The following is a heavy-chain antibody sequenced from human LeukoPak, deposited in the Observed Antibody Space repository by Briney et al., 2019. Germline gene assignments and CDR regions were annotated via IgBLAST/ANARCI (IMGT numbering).Heavy chain of an antibody. CDR2: IIPIFGTA. CDR1: GGTFSRYG. J-gene: IGHJ6*03. Sequence: SVKVSCKASGGTFSRYGISWVRQAPGQGLEWMGGIIPIFGTANYAQKFQGRVTITADESTSTAYMELSSLRSEDTAVYYCARVKTNYDFWSGYYTDYYYYMDVWGKGTTVTVSS. CDR3: ARVKTNYDFWSGYYTDYYYYMDV. V-gene: IGHV1-69*13. D-gene: IGHD3-3*01.